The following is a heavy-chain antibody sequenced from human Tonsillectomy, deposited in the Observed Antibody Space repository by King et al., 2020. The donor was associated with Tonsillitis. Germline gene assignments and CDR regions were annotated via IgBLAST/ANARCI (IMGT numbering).Heavy chain of an antibody. CDR3: ARLYSNYYFYYYYYMDV. Sequence: TLKKSGPVLVKPTETLTLTCTVSGFSLSNARMGVSWIRQPPGKALEWLAHILSNDEKSYSTSLKSKLTISKDTSKSQVVLTMTNMDPVDTATYYCARLYSNYYFYYYYYMDVWGKGTTVTVSS. V-gene: IGHV2-26*01. J-gene: IGHJ6*03. D-gene: IGHD4-11*01. CDR2: ILSNDEK. CDR1: GFSLSNARMG.